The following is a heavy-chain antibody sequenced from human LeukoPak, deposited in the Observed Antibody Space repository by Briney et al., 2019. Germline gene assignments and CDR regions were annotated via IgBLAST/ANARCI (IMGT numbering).Heavy chain of an antibody. CDR1: GCTFSSYA. CDR2: IIPIFGTA. CDR3: ARDGENDAFDI. Sequence: SVKVSCKASGCTFSSYAISWVRQAPGQGLEWMGRIIPIFGTANYAQKFQGRVTITTDESTSTAYMELSSLRSEDTGVYFCARDGENDAFDIWGQGTMVTVSS. V-gene: IGHV1-69*05. J-gene: IGHJ3*02.